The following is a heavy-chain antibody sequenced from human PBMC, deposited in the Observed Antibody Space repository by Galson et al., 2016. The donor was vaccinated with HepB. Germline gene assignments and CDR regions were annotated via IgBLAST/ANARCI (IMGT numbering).Heavy chain of an antibody. CDR3: ARGKSGGTFFEKFDY. D-gene: IGHD1-26*01. CDR1: GFTFSNYA. J-gene: IGHJ4*02. Sequence: SLRLSCAASGFTFSNYAMHWVRQAPGEGLEWVAVVSYDGNNIYYADSVKGRFTVSRDNSKNTLFLQMNSLRSEDTAVYYCARGKSGGTFFEKFDYWGQGTLLTVSS. CDR2: VSYDGNNI. V-gene: IGHV3-30-3*01.